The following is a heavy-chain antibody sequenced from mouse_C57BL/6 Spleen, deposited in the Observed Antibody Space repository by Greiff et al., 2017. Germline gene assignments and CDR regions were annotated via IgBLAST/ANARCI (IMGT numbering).Heavy chain of an antibody. V-gene: IGHV3-6*01. Sequence: EVKLMESGPGLVKPSQSLSLTCSVTGYSITSGYYWNWIRQFPGNKLEWMGYISYDGSNNYNPSLKNRISITRDTSKNQFFLKLNSVTTEDTATYYCASRPREYYFDYWGKGTTLTVSS. CDR1: GYSITSGYY. J-gene: IGHJ2*01. CDR3: ASRPREYYFDY. CDR2: ISYDGSN.